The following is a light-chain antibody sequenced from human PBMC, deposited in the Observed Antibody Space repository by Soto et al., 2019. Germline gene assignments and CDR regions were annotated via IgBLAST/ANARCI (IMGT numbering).Light chain of an antibody. J-gene: IGLJ3*02. CDR3: TSYTSTSTLV. CDR2: EAA. CDR1: SNDIGANNY. Sequence: QSALTQPASVSGSPGQSITISCTGTSNDIGANNYVSWYQHHPGKAPKILIYEAANRTSGVSHRFSGSKSANTASLTISGLQAEDEADYFCTSYTSTSTLVSGGGTKLTVL. V-gene: IGLV2-14*01.